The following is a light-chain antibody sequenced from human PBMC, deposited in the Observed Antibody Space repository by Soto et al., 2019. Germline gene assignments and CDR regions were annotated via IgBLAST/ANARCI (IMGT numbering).Light chain of an antibody. V-gene: IGKV3-15*01. CDR1: QTVSSS. CDR2: GAS. CDR3: QQYNSWLWT. Sequence: IVMTQAPATLSVSPGGRATLSCRASQTVSSSSLAWYQQKPGQAPRLLIYGASTRATGIPARFSGSGSGTEFTLIISSLQSEDSAVYYCQQYNSWLWTFGQGTKVDIK. J-gene: IGKJ1*01.